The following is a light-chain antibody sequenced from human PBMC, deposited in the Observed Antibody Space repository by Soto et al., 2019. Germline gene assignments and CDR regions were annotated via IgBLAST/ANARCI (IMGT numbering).Light chain of an antibody. CDR3: QQYNTDPWT. Sequence: DIQMTQSPSTLSASVGDRVTITCRASQSISSWLAWYQQKPGKAPKLLIYKASSLESGVPSRFSGSGSGTEFTLTISSLQPDDFATYHCQQYNTDPWTFGQGTKVEIK. CDR2: KAS. V-gene: IGKV1-5*03. CDR1: QSISSW. J-gene: IGKJ1*01.